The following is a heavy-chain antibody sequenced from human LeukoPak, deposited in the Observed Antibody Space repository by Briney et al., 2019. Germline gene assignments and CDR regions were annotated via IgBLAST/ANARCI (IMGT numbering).Heavy chain of an antibody. CDR2: IYSGGST. J-gene: IGHJ4*02. V-gene: IGHV3-53*01. CDR3: ARLACSSTSCPLRY. CDR1: GFTVSSNY. Sequence: GGSLRLSCAASGFTVSSNYMSWVRQAPGKGPEWVSVIYSGGSTYYADSVKGRFTISRDNSKNTLYLRMNSLRAEDTAVYYCARLACSSTSCPLRYWGQGTLVTVSS. D-gene: IGHD2-2*01.